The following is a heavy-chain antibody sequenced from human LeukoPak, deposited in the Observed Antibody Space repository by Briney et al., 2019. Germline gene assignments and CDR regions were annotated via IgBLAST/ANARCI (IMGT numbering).Heavy chain of an antibody. CDR3: AKGIYGSGWSYFDY. V-gene: IGHV3-23*01. J-gene: IGHJ4*01. D-gene: IGHD6-19*01. CDR1: GFTFGNSA. Sequence: PGGSLRLSCAASGFTFGNSAMSCVRQAPGKGLEWVSTLSGSGITTYYADSVKGRFTISRDNSKNTLYLQMNSLRAEDTAVYYCAKGIYGSGWSYFDYWGHGTLVTVSS. CDR2: LSGSGITT.